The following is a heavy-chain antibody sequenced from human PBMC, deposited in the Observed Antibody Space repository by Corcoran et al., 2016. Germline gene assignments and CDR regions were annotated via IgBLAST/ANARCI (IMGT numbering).Heavy chain of an antibody. CDR2: IIPIFGTA. CDR3: ASENCRGGSGYRNTDAFDI. V-gene: IGHV1-69*01. D-gene: IGHD2-15*01. J-gene: IGHJ3*02. CDR1: GGTFSSYA. Sequence: QVQLVQSGAEVKKPGSSVKVSCKASGGTFSSYAISWVRQAPGQGLEWMGGIIPIFGTAIYAQKFQGRVTITADESTSTAYMELSSLRSEDTAVYYCASENCRGGSGYRNTDAFDIGGQGTMVTVAS.